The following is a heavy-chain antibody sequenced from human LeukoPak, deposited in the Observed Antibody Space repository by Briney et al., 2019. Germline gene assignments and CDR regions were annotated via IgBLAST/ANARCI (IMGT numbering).Heavy chain of an antibody. CDR1: GGSISSGSYY. D-gene: IGHD3-10*01. CDR2: INHSGST. V-gene: IGHV4-39*07. J-gene: IGHJ4*02. CDR3: ARGLYYYGSGSALGY. Sequence: SQTLSLTCTVSGGSISSGSYYWSWIRQPPGKGLEWIGEINHSGSTNYNPSLKSRVTISVDTSENQFSLKLSSVTAADTAVYYCARGLYYYGSGSALGYWGQGTLVTVSS.